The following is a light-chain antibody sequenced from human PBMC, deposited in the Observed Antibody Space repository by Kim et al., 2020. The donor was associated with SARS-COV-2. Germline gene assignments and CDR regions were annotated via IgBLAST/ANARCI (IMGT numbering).Light chain of an antibody. V-gene: IGLV6-57*04. J-gene: IGLJ3*02. CDR3: QSYDSSTWV. CDR1: SGSIASNY. Sequence: NFMLTQPHSVSESPGKTVTISCTRSSGSIASNYVQWYQQRPGSAPTTVIYEDNQRPSGVPDRFSGSIDSSSNSASLTISGLKTVDEADYYCQSYDSSTWVFGGGTQLTVL. CDR2: EDN.